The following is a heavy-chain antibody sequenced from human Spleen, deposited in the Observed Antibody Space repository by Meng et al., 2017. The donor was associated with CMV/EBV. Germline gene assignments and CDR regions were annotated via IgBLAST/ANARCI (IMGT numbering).Heavy chain of an antibody. CDR2: INSDGSST. Sequence: GGSLRLSCAASGFTFRSHALNWVRQTSGKGLEWVSCINSDGSSTSYADSVKGRFTISRDNAKNSLYLQMNSLRAEDTAVYYCARGGVGYCSSTSCYYYYGMDVWGQGTTVTVSS. CDR3: ARGGVGYCSSTSCYYYYGMDV. V-gene: IGHV3-74*01. CDR1: GFTFRSHA. D-gene: IGHD2-2*01. J-gene: IGHJ6*02.